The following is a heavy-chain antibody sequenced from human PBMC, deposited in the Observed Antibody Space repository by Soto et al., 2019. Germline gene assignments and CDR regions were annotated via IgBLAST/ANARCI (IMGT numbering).Heavy chain of an antibody. CDR3: AVGGATIFGVATTYYDYGMDV. D-gene: IGHD3-3*01. V-gene: IGHV1-3*01. Sequence: GASVKVSCKASGYTFTSYAMHWVRQAPGQRLEWMGWINAGNGNTKYSQKFQGRVTITRDPSASTAYMELSSLRSDDTAVYYCAVGGATIFGVATTYYDYGMDVWGQGTTVTVSS. CDR1: GYTFTSYA. CDR2: INAGNGNT. J-gene: IGHJ6*02.